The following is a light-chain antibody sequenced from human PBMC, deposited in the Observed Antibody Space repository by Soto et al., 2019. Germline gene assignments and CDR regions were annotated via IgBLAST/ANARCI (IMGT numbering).Light chain of an antibody. CDR2: YDD. CDR1: SSNIGNNA. V-gene: IGLV1-36*01. CDR3: AAWDDSLNGVV. J-gene: IGLJ2*01. Sequence: QSVLTQPPSVSEAPRQRVTISCSGSSSNIGNNAVNWYQQLPGKAPKLLIYYDDLLPSGVSDRFSGSKSGTSASLAISGLXXEDEADYYCAAWDDSLNGVVFGGGTKLTVL.